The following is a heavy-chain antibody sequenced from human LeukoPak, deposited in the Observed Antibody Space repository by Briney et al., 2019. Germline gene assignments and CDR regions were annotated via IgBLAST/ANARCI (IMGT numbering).Heavy chain of an antibody. J-gene: IGHJ4*02. CDR1: GYTFTSYA. CDR3: ARAANPQDCFDC. V-gene: IGHV1-2*02. Sequence: ASVKVSCKASGYTFTSYAMHWVRQAPGQGLEWMGWITPSGGTNYPQKFQGRVAITRDTSITTAYMDLSRLTSDDTAVYYCARAANPQDCFDCWGQRTLVTVSS. D-gene: IGHD4/OR15-4a*01. CDR2: ITPSGGT.